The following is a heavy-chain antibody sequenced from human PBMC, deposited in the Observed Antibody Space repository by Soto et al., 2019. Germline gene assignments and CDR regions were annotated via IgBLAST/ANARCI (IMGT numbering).Heavy chain of an antibody. CDR2: IKQDGSEK. Sequence: GGSLRLSCAASGLTFSSYWMSWVRQAPGKGLEWVANIKQDGSEKYYVDSVKGRFTISRDNAKNSLYLQMNSLRAEDTAVYYCARVEEVLRYFDWLLAPGYYFDYWGQGTLVTVSS. CDR1: GLTFSSYW. D-gene: IGHD3-9*01. V-gene: IGHV3-7*01. CDR3: ARVEEVLRYFDWLLAPGYYFDY. J-gene: IGHJ4*02.